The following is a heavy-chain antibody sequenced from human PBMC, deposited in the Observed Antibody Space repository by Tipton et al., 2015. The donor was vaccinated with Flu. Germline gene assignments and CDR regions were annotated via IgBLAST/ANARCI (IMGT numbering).Heavy chain of an antibody. J-gene: IGHJ4*02. V-gene: IGHV4-38-2*01. CDR2: IHRSGNT. D-gene: IGHD2-2*02. Sequence: TLSLTCSVSGDSIGSDYYWGWIRQPPGKGLEWLGNIHRSGNTYYNSSLKSRVTISLDKSKNQFSLRLVSMTATDTAIYYCARQDCSSGTCYIDYWGQGTLITVSS. CDR1: GDSIGSDYY. CDR3: ARQDCSSGTCYIDY.